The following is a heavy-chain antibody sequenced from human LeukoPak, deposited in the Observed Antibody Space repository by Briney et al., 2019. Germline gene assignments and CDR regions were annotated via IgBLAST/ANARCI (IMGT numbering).Heavy chain of an antibody. J-gene: IGHJ1*01. Sequence: GGSLRLSCAASGFTFSSYAMSWVRQAPGKGLEWVSRLNEDGRTTTYADSVQGRFTISRDNNKNTLYLQMSSLRAEDTALYYCARDLGGIAGSWGQGTLVTVSS. D-gene: IGHD1-26*01. CDR2: LNEDGRTT. CDR1: GFTFSSYA. V-gene: IGHV3-74*01. CDR3: ARDLGGIAGS.